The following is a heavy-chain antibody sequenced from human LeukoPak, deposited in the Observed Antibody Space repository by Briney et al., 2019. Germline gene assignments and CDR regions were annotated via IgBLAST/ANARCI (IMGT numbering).Heavy chain of an antibody. CDR2: ISSSSSTI. J-gene: IGHJ4*02. D-gene: IGHD2-2*01. CDR1: GFTFSSYS. Sequence: GGSLRLSCAASGFTFSSYSMNWVRQAPGKGLEWVSYISSSSSTIYYADSVKGRFTISRDNSKNTLYLQMNSLRAEDTAVYYCANSYCSSTSCFDYWGQGTLVTVSS. V-gene: IGHV3-48*01. CDR3: ANSYCSSTSCFDY.